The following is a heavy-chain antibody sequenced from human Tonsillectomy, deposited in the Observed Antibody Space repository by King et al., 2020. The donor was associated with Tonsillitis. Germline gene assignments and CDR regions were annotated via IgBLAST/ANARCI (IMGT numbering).Heavy chain of an antibody. Sequence: QLVQSVADVKKPGESLKISCKGSGYSFTSYRIGCVRQMSRKVLEWMGIIYPVASDSRSSSSFQGQVTFSAAKSIRTAYLQWSSLKASDTAMYYCARLRVGATANYYYYMDVWGKGTTVTVSS. CDR1: GYSFTSYR. D-gene: IGHD5-12*01. CDR2: IYPVASDS. CDR3: ARLRVGATANYYYYMDV. V-gene: IGHV5-51*01. J-gene: IGHJ6*03.